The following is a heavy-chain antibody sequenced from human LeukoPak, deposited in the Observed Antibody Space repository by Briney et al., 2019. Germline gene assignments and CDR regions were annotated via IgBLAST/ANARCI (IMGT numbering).Heavy chain of an antibody. V-gene: IGHV4-59*01. CDR3: ARGYTTDYYYMDV. D-gene: IGHD1-14*01. CDR2: IYSGST. J-gene: IGHJ6*03. CDR1: GGSISSYY. Sequence: SETLSLTCTVSGGSISSYYWSWLRQPPGKGLEWIGYIYSGSTNYNPSLKSRVTMSVDTSKNQFSLKLSSVTAADTAVYYCARGYTTDYYYMDVWGKGTTVTVSS.